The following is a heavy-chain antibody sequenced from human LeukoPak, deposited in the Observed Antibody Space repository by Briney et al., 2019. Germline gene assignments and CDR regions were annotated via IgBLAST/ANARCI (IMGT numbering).Heavy chain of an antibody. D-gene: IGHD2-2*01. CDR1: GFTFSSYL. V-gene: IGHV3-74*01. CDR2: INTDGSST. Sequence: GGSLRLSCAASGFTFSSYLMHSVRHARGKGLVWVSRINTDGSSTRYADSVKGRFTIYRDNAKNTLYLQMNSLRAEDTAVYYCARDLGYCSSTSCSGLDYWGQGTLVTVSS. J-gene: IGHJ4*02. CDR3: ARDLGYCSSTSCSGLDY.